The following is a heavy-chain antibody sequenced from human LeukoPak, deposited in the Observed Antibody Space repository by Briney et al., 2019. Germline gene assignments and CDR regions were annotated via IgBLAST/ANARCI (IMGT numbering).Heavy chain of an antibody. CDR3: ARGNPEGYSYGSYYFDY. D-gene: IGHD5-18*01. V-gene: IGHV1-69*13. CDR2: IIPIFGTA. J-gene: IGHJ4*02. CDR1: GGTFSSYA. Sequence: SVKVSRKASGGTFSSYAISWVRQAPGQGLEWMGGIIPIFGTANYAQKFQGRVTITADESTSTAYMELSSLRSEDTAVYYCARGNPEGYSYGSYYFDYWGQGTLVTVSS.